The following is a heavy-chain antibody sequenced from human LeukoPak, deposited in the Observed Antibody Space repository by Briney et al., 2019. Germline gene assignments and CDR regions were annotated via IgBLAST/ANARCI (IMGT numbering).Heavy chain of an antibody. CDR1: GYTLTSYD. Sequence: ASVKVSCKASGYTLTSYDINWVRQATGQGLEWMGWMNPNSGNTGYAQKFQGRVTMTRNTSISTAYMELSSLRSEDTAVYYCARDTPYQHDAFDIWGQGTMVTVSS. V-gene: IGHV1-8*01. D-gene: IGHD3-16*01. CDR3: ARDTPYQHDAFDI. CDR2: MNPNSGNT. J-gene: IGHJ3*02.